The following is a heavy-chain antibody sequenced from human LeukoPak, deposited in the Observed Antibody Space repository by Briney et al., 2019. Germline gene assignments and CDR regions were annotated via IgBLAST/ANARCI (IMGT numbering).Heavy chain of an antibody. Sequence: GGSLSLSCAASGFTFGNFWMRGVRQAAGRGLQWVARMNGDGSHIYYVHSVKGRFTISRDNARNSLHPEMNSLRAEDTALYYCAKPFGGVTTFDYWGQGALVTVSS. D-gene: IGHD2-8*02. CDR3: AKPFGGVTTFDY. CDR1: GFTFGNFW. J-gene: IGHJ4*02. V-gene: IGHV3-7*01. CDR2: MNGDGSHI.